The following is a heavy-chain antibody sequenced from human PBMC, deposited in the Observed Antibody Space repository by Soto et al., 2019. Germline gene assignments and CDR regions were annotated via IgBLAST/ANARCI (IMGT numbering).Heavy chain of an antibody. J-gene: IGHJ3*02. CDR3: AGGLERITIFGVGIGGAFDI. CDR1: GGTFSSYA. CDR2: IIPIFGTA. Sequence: SVKVSCKASGGTFSSYAISWVRPAPGQGLEWMGGIIPIFGTADYAQKFQGRVTTTADKSTSTAYMELSSLRSEDTAVYYCAGGLERITIFGVGIGGAFDIWG. D-gene: IGHD3-3*01. V-gene: IGHV1-69*06.